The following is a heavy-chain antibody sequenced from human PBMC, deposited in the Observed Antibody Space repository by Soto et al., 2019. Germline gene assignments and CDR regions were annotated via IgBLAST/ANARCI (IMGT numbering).Heavy chain of an antibody. Sequence: EVQLLESGGGLVQPGGSLRLSCAASGFTFSSYAMRWVRQAPVKGLEWVSAISGSGDSTYYADSVKGRFTISRDNSKNTLYLRMNSLRAEDTAVYYCAIRGSGSYYDYWGQGPRVNVSS. J-gene: IGHJ4*02. CDR1: GFTFSSYA. D-gene: IGHD1-26*01. CDR2: ISGSGDST. CDR3: AIRGSGSYYDY. V-gene: IGHV3-23*01.